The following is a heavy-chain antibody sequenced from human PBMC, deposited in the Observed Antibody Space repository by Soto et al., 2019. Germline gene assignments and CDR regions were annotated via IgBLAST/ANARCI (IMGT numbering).Heavy chain of an antibody. CDR2: ISYDEIKK. CDR1: RFIFSSYD. J-gene: IGHJ2*01. Sequence: GGSLRLSCAASRFIFSSYDMHWVRQAPGKGLEWVAVISYDEIKKYYADSVKGRFTIFRDNSKNTLYLQMNSLRAEDTAVYYCAKSRYNWNPTYFDLWGRGTLVTVSS. CDR3: AKSRYNWNPTYFDL. D-gene: IGHD1-1*01. V-gene: IGHV3-30*18.